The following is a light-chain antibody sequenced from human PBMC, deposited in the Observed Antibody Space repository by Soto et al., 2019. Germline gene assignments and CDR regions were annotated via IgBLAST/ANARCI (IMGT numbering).Light chain of an antibody. CDR1: QGISSF. V-gene: IGKV1-8*01. Sequence: AIRMTQSPSSISASTGDRVTITCRASQGISSFLAWYQQKPGKAPKLLIYAAATLQRGAPSRFSASGSGTDFTLTFSRLQSEDFATSFCQQYLSYPYTLGQGTKLEI. CDR2: AAA. CDR3: QQYLSYPYT. J-gene: IGKJ2*01.